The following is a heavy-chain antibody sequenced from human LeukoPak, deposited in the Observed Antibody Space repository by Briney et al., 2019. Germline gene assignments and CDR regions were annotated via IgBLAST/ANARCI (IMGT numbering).Heavy chain of an antibody. CDR1: GASISSHY. V-gene: IGHV4-59*11. CDR2: IYDRGST. CDR3: AKIEVGRFDP. Sequence: SETLSLTCTVTGASISSHYWCWIRQTPGTGLEWIGDIYDRGSTTYNPSLKSRVSISVDTSWNQFSLNLRSVTAADTAVYYCAKIEVGRFDPWGQGTLVTVSS. D-gene: IGHD1-26*01. J-gene: IGHJ5*02.